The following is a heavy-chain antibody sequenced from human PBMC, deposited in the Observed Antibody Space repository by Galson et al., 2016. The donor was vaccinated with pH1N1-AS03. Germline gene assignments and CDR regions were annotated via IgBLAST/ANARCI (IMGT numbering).Heavy chain of an antibody. Sequence: SLRLSCAASGFNFNFYGMSWVRQAPGKGLEWVSGLNGGGDTTYYGDSTKGRFTVSRDNSKDTLYLQMTSQRAEDTALYYCAKDIFGWVFDVWGQGTMVTVSS. V-gene: IGHV3-23*01. D-gene: IGHD3-10*01. CDR2: LNGGGDTT. J-gene: IGHJ3*01. CDR1: GFNFNFYG. CDR3: AKDIFGWVFDV.